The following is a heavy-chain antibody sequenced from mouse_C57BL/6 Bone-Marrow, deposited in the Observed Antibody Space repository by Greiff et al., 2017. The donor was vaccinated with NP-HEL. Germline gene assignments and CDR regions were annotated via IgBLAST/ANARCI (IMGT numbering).Heavy chain of an antibody. CDR2: IYPGSGST. J-gene: IGHJ1*03. V-gene: IGHV1-55*01. D-gene: IGHD1-1*01. CDR1: GYTFTSYW. Sequence: QVQLQQSGAELVKPGASVKMSCKASGYTFTSYWITWVKQRPGQGLEWIGDIYPGSGSTTYNEKFKSKATLTVDTSSSTAYMQLSSLTSEDSAVYYCARCYGSSYGYFDVWGTGTTVTVSS. CDR3: ARCYGSSYGYFDV.